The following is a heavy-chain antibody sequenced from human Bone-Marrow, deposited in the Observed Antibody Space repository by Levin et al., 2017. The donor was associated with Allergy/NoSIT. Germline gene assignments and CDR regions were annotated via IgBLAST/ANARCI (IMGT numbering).Heavy chain of an antibody. CDR3: AKGAGSSGRESGTH. CDR1: GFTFNTYA. J-gene: IGHJ1*01. CDR2: INARGDST. Sequence: GESLKISCAASGFTFNTYAMTWVRQAPGKGLEWVSAINARGDSTFYADSLKGRFTISRDNSKNTVYLQMKSLRADDTAVFYCAKGAGSSGRESGTHWGQGTLVTVSS. D-gene: IGHD6-19*01. V-gene: IGHV3-23*01.